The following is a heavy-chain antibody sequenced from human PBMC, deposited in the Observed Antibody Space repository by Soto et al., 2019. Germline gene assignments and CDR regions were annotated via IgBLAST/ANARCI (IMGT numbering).Heavy chain of an antibody. CDR2: IYWDDDK. CDR1: GCSLTSSGVG. J-gene: IGHJ4*02. V-gene: IGHV2-5*02. Sequence: TFXGCSLTSSGVGVGWIRQRQGEALEWLALIYWDDDKRYSPSLESRLTITKDTSKKQVVLTMTNMDPVDTATYYCAHETYCGGDCYPNYFDYWGQGTLVTVSS. CDR3: AHETYCGGDCYPNYFDY. D-gene: IGHD2-21*02.